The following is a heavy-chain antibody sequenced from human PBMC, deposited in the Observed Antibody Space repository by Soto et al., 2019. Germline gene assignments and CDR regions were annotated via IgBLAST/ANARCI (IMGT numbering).Heavy chain of an antibody. CDR1: GFTFSDYY. J-gene: IGHJ4*02. CDR3: TRDPRILDY. Sequence: GGSLRLSCAASGFTFSDYYMTWIRQAPGKGLDLLSYISPGGDIISYADSVKGRFTVSRDNGKKSLHLQMNGLRDEDTAMYYCTRDPRILDYWGQGTLVTSPQ. V-gene: IGHV3-11*01. CDR2: ISPGGDII.